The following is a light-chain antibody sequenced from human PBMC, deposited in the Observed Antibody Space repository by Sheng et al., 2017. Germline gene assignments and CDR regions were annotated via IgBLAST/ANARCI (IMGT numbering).Light chain of an antibody. CDR2: DVS. Sequence: QSALTQPRSVSGSPGQSVTIFCTGTSSDVGGYNYVSWYQQYPGKAPKLMIYDVSKRPSGVPDRFSGSKSGNTASLTISGLQAEDEADYYCCSYGGSYIPWVFGGGTKVTVL. CDR3: CSYGGSYIPWV. J-gene: IGLJ3*02. CDR1: SSDVGGYNY. V-gene: IGLV2-11*01.